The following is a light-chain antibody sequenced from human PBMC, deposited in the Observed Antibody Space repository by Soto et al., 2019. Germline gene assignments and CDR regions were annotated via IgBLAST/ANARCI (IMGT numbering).Light chain of an antibody. V-gene: IGKV1-5*03. Sequence: DIQMTQSPSTLSASVGDRVTIICRASQTISSWLAWYQQKGGQAPKLLISKASILDSGVPSRFSGSGSGTEFNLSISGLQPEDFATYIFQQYNIFILTFGRGTKVDIK. J-gene: IGKJ1*01. CDR3: QQYNIFILT. CDR2: KAS. CDR1: QTISSW.